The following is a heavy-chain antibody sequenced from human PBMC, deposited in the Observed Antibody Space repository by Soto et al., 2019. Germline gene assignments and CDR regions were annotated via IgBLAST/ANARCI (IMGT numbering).Heavy chain of an antibody. CDR2: INIDGSIS. Sequence: EVQLVESRGKLVQPGGSLRLSCAASGFSFSSYWMHWVRQAPGKGLVWVSGINIDGSISDYADSVKGRFTISRDNAKNTLYLQMNSLGAEDTGLYYCASGADYNTNYIPFDPWGQGTLVTVSS. V-gene: IGHV3-74*01. J-gene: IGHJ5*02. D-gene: IGHD3-10*01. CDR3: ASGADYNTNYIPFDP. CDR1: GFSFSSYW.